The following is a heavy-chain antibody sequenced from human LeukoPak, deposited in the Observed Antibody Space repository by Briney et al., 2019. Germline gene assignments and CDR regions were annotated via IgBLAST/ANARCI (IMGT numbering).Heavy chain of an antibody. J-gene: IGHJ4*02. V-gene: IGHV1-8*01. D-gene: IGHD2-15*01. CDR2: MNPNSGNT. Sequence: ASVKVSCKASGYTFTSYDINWVRQATGQGLEWMGWMNPNSGNTGYAQKFQGRVTMTRNTSISTAYMELSSLRSEDTAVYYCARGLGYCSGGSCNFDYWGQGTLVTVSS. CDR1: GYTFTSYD. CDR3: ARGLGYCSGGSCNFDY.